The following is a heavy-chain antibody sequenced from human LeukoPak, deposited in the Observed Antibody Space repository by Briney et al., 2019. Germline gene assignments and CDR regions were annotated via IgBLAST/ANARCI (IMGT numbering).Heavy chain of an antibody. V-gene: IGHV3-23*01. D-gene: IGHD4-23*01. CDR2: ISGSDDGT. Sequence: PGGSLRLSCAASGFTFSTYAMSWVRQIPGKGLEWVSAISGSDDGTYYADSVKGRFTISRDNSKNTLYLQMNSLRAEDTAVYYCARGDYGGKKGGVDYWGQGTLVTVSS. J-gene: IGHJ4*02. CDR3: ARGDYGGKKGGVDY. CDR1: GFTFSTYA.